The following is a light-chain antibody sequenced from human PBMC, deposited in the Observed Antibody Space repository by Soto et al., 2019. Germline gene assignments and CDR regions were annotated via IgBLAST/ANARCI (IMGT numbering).Light chain of an antibody. Sequence: DIQMTQSPSSLSASVGDRVSITCRASQSISSYLNWYQQRPGKAPHLLIYAASSLQSGVPSRFSGSGFGTDFTLTISSLQPEDFATYYCQQANSFPLTFGGGTKVELK. J-gene: IGKJ4*01. CDR2: AAS. CDR1: QSISSY. CDR3: QQANSFPLT. V-gene: IGKV1-39*01.